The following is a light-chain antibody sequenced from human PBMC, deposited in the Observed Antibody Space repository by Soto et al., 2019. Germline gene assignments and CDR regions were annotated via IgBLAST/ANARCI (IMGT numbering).Light chain of an antibody. CDR3: QQYGSSPLT. Sequence: EIVLTQSPGTLFLSPGERATLSCRASQSVWSSYLAWYQQKPGQAPRLLIYGASSRATGIPDRFSGSGSGTDLTLTISRLEPEDFAVYYCQQYGSSPLTFGGGTKVEIK. V-gene: IGKV3-20*01. CDR2: GAS. CDR1: QSVWSSY. J-gene: IGKJ4*01.